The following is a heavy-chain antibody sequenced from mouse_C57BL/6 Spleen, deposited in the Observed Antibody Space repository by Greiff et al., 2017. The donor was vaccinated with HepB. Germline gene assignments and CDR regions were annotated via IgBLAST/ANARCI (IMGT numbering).Heavy chain of an antibody. CDR2: IYPGDGDT. J-gene: IGHJ2*01. D-gene: IGHD2-5*01. CDR1: GYAFSSSW. Sequence: QVQLKESGPELVKPGASVKISCKASGYAFSSSWMNWVKQRPGKGLEWIGRIYPGDGDTNYNGKFKGKATLTADKSSSTAYMQLSSLTSEDSAVYFCAIYSSYGYFDYWGQGTTLTVSS. CDR3: AIYSSYGYFDY. V-gene: IGHV1-82*01.